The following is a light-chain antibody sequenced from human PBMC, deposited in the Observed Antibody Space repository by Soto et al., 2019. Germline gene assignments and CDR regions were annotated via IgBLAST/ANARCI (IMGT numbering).Light chain of an antibody. Sequence: EIVLTQSPGTLSLSPGERATLSCRASQSVSSSYLAWYQQKPGQAPRLLIYGASSRATGIPHSFSGSGSGTDFTLTISRLEPEDVAVYYCQQYGRSPTKFGQGAKVEIK. J-gene: IGKJ1*01. CDR3: QQYGRSPTK. V-gene: IGKV3-20*01. CDR1: QSVSSSY. CDR2: GAS.